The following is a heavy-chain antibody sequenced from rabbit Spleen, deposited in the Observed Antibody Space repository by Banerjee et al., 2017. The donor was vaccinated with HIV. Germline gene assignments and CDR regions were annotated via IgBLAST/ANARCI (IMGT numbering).Heavy chain of an antibody. D-gene: IGHD2-1*01. CDR1: GFSFSAGYY. Sequence: QSLEESGGDLVKPGGTLTLTCTASGFSFSAGYYVCWVRQAPGKGLEWIACIHGGSIDNIYYASWPKGRFTISQTSSTTVTLQMTSLTDADTASYFCVRDQAGDGDYGPYYLNLWGPGTLVTVS. CDR2: IHGGSIDNI. V-gene: IGHV1S40*01. CDR3: VRDQAGDGDYGPYYLNL. J-gene: IGHJ4*01.